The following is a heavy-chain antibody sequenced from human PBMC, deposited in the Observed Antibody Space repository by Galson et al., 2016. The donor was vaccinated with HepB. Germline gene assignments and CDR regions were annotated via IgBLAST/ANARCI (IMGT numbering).Heavy chain of an antibody. CDR2: ISGNGGST. CDR1: GFTFSSYS. CDR3: ARGPDYGDWVDFLDC. D-gene: IGHD4-17*01. Sequence: SLRLSCATSGFTFSSYSMHWVRQAPGKGLEYVSTISGNGGSTYYADSVKGRFTISRDNAKNSLYLQMNSLRAEDTAAYYCARGPDYGDWVDFLDCWGQGTLVTVSS. J-gene: IGHJ4*02. V-gene: IGHV3-64*04.